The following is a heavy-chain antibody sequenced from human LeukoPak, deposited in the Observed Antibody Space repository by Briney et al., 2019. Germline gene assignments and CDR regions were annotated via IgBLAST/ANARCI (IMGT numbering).Heavy chain of an antibody. CDR3: ASWGAGYSSSWYRWFDP. V-gene: IGHV4-59*01. CDR1: GGPFATYY. D-gene: IGHD6-13*01. Sequence: SETLSLTCTVSGGPFATYYWTWIRQPPGKGLEWIGYIYYSGSTNYNPSLKSRVTISVDTSKNQFSLKLSSVTAADTAVYYCASWGAGYSSSWYRWFDPWGQGTLVTVSS. CDR2: IYYSGST. J-gene: IGHJ5*02.